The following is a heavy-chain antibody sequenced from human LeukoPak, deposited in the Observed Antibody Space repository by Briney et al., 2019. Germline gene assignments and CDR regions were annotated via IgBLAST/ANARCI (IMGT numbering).Heavy chain of an antibody. V-gene: IGHV2-5*02. CDR3: ALPGIAAAGTHFQH. Sequence: SGPTLVKPTQTLTLTCTFSGFSLSTSGVGLGWIRQPPGKALEWLALIYWDDDKRYSPSLKSRLTITKDTSKNQVVLTMTNMDPVDTATYYCALPGIAAAGTHFQHWGQGTLVTVSS. D-gene: IGHD6-13*01. CDR1: GFSLSTSGVG. J-gene: IGHJ1*01. CDR2: IYWDDDK.